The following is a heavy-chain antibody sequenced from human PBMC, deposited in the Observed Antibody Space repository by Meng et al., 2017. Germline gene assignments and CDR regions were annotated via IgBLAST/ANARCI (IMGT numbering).Heavy chain of an antibody. V-gene: IGHV3-30*04. J-gene: IGHJ4*02. CDR3: ARDSYSSGWTFDY. CDR2: ISYDGSNK. CDR1: GFTFSSYA. D-gene: IGHD6-19*01. Sequence: GESLKISCAASGFTFSSYAMHWVRQAPGKGLEWVAVISYDGSNKYYADSVKGRFTISRDNSKNTLYLQMNSLRAEDTAVYYCARDSYSSGWTFDYWGQGTLGTVFS.